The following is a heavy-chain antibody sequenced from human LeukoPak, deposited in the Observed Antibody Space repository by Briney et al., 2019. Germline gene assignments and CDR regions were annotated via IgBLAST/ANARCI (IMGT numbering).Heavy chain of an antibody. Sequence: PGGSLRLSCVASGFIVSSNYMNWVRQAPGKGLEWISILYSGGTAFYADSVKGRFTIFRDNSKNTLYLQMNSLRADDTAMYYCARGRQCDYWGQGTLVTVSS. V-gene: IGHV3-53*01. CDR3: ARGRQCDY. CDR1: GFIVSSNY. J-gene: IGHJ4*02. D-gene: IGHD4-11*01. CDR2: LYSGGTA.